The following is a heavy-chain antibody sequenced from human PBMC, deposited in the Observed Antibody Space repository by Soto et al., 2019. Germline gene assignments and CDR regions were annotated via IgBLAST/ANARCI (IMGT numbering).Heavy chain of an antibody. CDR2: IYYSGST. J-gene: IGHJ6*02. V-gene: IGHV4-61*01. CDR1: GGSVSSGSYY. Sequence: SETLSLTCTVSGGSVSSGSYYWSWIRQPPGKGLEWIGYIYYSGSTNYNPSLKSRVTISVDTSKNQFSLKLSSVTAADTAVYYCAREWYYDILTGYHYGMDVWGQGTTVTVSS. D-gene: IGHD3-9*01. CDR3: AREWYYDILTGYHYGMDV.